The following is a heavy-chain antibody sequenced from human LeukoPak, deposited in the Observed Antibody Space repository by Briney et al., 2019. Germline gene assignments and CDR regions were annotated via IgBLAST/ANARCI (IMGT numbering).Heavy chain of an antibody. CDR2: IYSSGSK. J-gene: IGHJ2*01. D-gene: IGHD1-14*01. Sequence: SETLSLTCTVSGGSISRYSWSWIRQPPGKGLEWIGYIYSSGSKNYNPSLKSRLTISVDTSKNQFSLKLSSVTAGDTAVYFCARGPSGNYWYFDLWGRGTLVTVSS. CDR1: GGSISRYS. CDR3: ARGPSGNYWYFDL. V-gene: IGHV4-59*01.